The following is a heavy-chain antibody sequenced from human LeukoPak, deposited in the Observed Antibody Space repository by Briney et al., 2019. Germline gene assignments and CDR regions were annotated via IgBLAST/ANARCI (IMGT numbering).Heavy chain of an antibody. CDR1: GGSISSGGYS. CDR2: IYHSGST. D-gene: IGHD4-17*01. CDR3: ARAVPKGHFDY. Sequence: SETLSLTCAVSGGSISSGGYSWSWIRQPPGKSLEWIGYIYHSGSTYYNPSLKSRVTISVDRSKNQFSLKLSSVTAADTAVYYCARAVPKGHFDYWGQGTLVTVSS. V-gene: IGHV4-30-2*01. J-gene: IGHJ4*02.